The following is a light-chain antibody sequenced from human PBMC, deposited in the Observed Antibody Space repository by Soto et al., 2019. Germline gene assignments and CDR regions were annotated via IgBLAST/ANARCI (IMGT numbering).Light chain of an antibody. CDR2: EVS. CDR1: SSDVGGYRY. CDR3: SSYARNRDIL. Sequence: QSVLTQPPSASGSPGQSVAISCTGTSSDVGGYRYVSWYQQHPGKAPKLMIYEVSKRPSGVPDRFSGSKSGNTASLTVSGLQAEDEAEYYCSSYARNRDILFGGGTKVTVL. J-gene: IGLJ3*02. V-gene: IGLV2-8*01.